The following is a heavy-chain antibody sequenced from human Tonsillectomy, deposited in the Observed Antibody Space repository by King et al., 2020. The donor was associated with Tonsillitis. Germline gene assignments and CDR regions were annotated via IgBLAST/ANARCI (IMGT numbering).Heavy chain of an antibody. CDR2: IKQDGSEK. CDR3: TRGAYYDFWSRYSWFDP. V-gene: IGHV3-7*01. D-gene: IGHD3-3*01. J-gene: IGHJ5*02. CDR1: GFTFSTYW. Sequence: VQLVESGGGLVQPGGSLRLSCAASGFTFSTYWMTWVRQAPGKGLDWVANIKQDGSEKYYVDSVKGRFTISRDNATNSRNLQMKSLRAEDTAIYYCTRGAYYDFWSRYSWFDPWGQGTLVTVSS.